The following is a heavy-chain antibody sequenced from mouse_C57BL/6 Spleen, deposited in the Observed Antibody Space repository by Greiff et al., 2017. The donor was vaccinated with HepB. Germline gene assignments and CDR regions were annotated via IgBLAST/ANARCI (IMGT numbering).Heavy chain of an antibody. CDR1: GFTFSGYS. CDR3: ARRGDYVVDY. Sequence: EVMLVESGGGLVKPGGSLKLSCAASGFTFSGYSMSWVRQTPEKRLEWVATIGGGGGNTYYPDSVKGRFTISRDNAKNTLYLQMSSLRSEDTDLYYCARRGDYVVDYWGQGTSVTVSS. J-gene: IGHJ4*01. V-gene: IGHV5-9*01. CDR2: IGGGGGNT.